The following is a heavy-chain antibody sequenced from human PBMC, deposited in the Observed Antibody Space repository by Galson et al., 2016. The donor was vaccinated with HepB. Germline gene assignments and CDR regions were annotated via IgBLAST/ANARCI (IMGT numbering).Heavy chain of an antibody. D-gene: IGHD5/OR15-5a*01. CDR3: VRWVSGAADY. CDR2: TRNRRNSFIT. J-gene: IGHJ4*02. Sequence: SLRLSCAASGFTFITSVMSWVRQTPGKGLEWVGRTRNRRNSFITEYAASVRGRFTISRDDSKNSVYLQMNSLKTEDTAVYYCVRWVSGAADYWGQGALVTASS. CDR1: GFTFITSV. V-gene: IGHV3-72*01.